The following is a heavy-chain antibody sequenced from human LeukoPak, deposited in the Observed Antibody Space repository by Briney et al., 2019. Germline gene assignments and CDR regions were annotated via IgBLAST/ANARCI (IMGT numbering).Heavy chain of an antibody. V-gene: IGHV3-66*01. Sequence: GGSLRLSCAASEFSVGSNYMTWVRQAPGKGLEWVSLIYSGGSTYYADSVKGRFTISRDNSKNTLYLQMNSLRVEDAALYYCTKEGASLGSGYFDCWGQGTRVTVSS. CDR3: TKEGASLGSGYFDC. CDR1: EFSVGSNY. CDR2: IYSGGST. J-gene: IGHJ4*02. D-gene: IGHD3-10*01.